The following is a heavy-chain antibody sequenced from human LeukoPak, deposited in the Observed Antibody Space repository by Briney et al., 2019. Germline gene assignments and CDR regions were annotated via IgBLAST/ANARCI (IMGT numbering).Heavy chain of an antibody. CDR3: ARDGSSSWYYY. D-gene: IGHD6-13*01. Sequence: KPGGSLRLSCTASGFTFSGFNIHWVREAPGRGLVWVSCISSSSTYRYYADSVKGRFTISRDNAKNSVYLQMNSLRAEDTAVYYCARDGSSSWYYYWGQGTLVTVSS. J-gene: IGHJ4*02. V-gene: IGHV3-21*01. CDR1: GFTFSGFN. CDR2: ISSSSTYR.